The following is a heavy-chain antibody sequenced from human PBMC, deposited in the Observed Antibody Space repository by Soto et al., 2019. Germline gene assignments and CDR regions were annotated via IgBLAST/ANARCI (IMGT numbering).Heavy chain of an antibody. D-gene: IGHD1-26*01. CDR2: IKEDGSEK. J-gene: IGHJ4*02. CDR3: ARWGIGGSSDF. CDR1: GFTFRNYW. V-gene: IGHV3-7*01. Sequence: EVQLVESGGGLVQPGGSLRLSCAASGFTFRNYWMTWVRQAPGKGLEWVANIKEDGSEKYYVNSVKGRFTISRDNAKESVYLQMNSLRAEDTAVYYCARWGIGGSSDFWGQGILVTVSS.